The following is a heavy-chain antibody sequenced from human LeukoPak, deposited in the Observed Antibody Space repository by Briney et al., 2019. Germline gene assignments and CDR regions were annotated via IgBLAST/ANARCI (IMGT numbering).Heavy chain of an antibody. J-gene: IGHJ5*02. D-gene: IGHD2-15*01. CDR2: INPNSGGT. CDR1: GYTFTGYY. CDR3: ASRYCSGGSCHNNWFDP. V-gene: IGHV1-2*02. Sequence: ASVKVSCKASGYTFTGYYMHWVRQAPGQGLEWMGWINPNSGGTNYAQKFQGRVTMTRDTSISTAYMELRWLRPDDTALYYCASRYCSGGSCHNNWFDPWGQGTLVTISS.